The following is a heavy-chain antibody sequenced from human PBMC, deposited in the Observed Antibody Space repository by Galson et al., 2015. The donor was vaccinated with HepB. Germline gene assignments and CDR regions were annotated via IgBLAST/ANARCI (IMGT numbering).Heavy chain of an antibody. CDR3: VKHPYSSSWYYFDY. CDR2: ISSNGGST. V-gene: IGHV3-64D*06. D-gene: IGHD6-13*01. Sequence: SLRLSCAASGFTFSSYAMHWVRQAPGKGLEYVSAISSNGGSTYYADSVKGRFTISRDNSKNTLYLQMSSLRAEDTAVYYCVKHPYSSSWYYFDYWGKGTLVTVSS. J-gene: IGHJ4*02. CDR1: GFTFSSYA.